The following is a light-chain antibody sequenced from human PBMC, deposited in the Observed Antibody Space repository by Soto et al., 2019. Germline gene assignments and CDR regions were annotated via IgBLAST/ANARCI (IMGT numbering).Light chain of an antibody. Sequence: EIMMTQSPATLSVSPGERATLSCRASQSVSTNLAWYQQKPGQAPRLLIYDASIRATGIPARFSGSGSRTEFTLTISSLQPADSAVYYCQQYTDWPPWTFGQGTKVDIK. J-gene: IGKJ1*01. V-gene: IGKV3-15*01. CDR1: QSVSTN. CDR2: DAS. CDR3: QQYTDWPPWT.